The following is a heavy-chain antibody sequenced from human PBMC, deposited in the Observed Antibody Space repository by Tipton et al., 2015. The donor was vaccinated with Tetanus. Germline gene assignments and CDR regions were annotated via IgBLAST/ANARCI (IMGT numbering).Heavy chain of an antibody. CDR1: GGSVSSGSYY. D-gene: IGHD3-22*01. J-gene: IGHJ4*02. CDR2: ISYSGSS. V-gene: IGHV4-61*01. Sequence: TLSLTCTVSGGSVSSGSYYWNWVRQPPGKGLEWIGYISYSGSSSFNPSLKSRVTMSVDKSKNQFSLKLTSATAADAAVYYCARETYYFESGGYFDFFLDYWGQGTLVTVSS. CDR3: ARETYYFESGGYFDFFLDY.